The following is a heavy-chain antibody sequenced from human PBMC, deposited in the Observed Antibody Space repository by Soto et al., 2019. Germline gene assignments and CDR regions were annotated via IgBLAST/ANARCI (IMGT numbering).Heavy chain of an antibody. Sequence: APVKVSANASGHTSADFGISCERHAPGQPLEWMGWLSGNNGPSNPAPNVQGRLTMTLDTSTRVSYMPLRSLISDHTPPYYCVRGLKYFRVNGNWWDSWGQGTVVTVS. CDR1: GHTSADFG. V-gene: IGHV1-18*04. J-gene: IGHJ5*01. CDR3: VRGLKYFRVNGNWWDS. D-gene: IGHD2-2*01. CDR2: LSGNNGPS.